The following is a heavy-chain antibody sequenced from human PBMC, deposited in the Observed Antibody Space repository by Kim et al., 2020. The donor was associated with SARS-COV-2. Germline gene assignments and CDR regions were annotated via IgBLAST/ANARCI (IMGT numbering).Heavy chain of an antibody. V-gene: IGHV4-59*01. Sequence: SETLSLTCTVSSDSISSYYWSWIRQLPGKGLEWIGYIFYSGSTNYNSSLKSRVTISWDTSRNQFSLDLTSVIDADTAVYYCSRSEGRASWHQFDYWGQGILVTVSS. CDR1: SDSISSYY. CDR2: IFYSGST. J-gene: IGHJ4*02. CDR3: SRSEGRASWHQFDY.